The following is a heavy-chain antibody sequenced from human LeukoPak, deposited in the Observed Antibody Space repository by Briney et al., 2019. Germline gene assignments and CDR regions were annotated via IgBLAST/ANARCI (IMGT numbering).Heavy chain of an antibody. D-gene: IGHD2/OR15-2a*01. V-gene: IGHV3-15*01. CDR2: IKSKTDGGTT. J-gene: IGHJ4*02. Sequence: GGSLRLSCAASGFTFSNAWMSWVRQAPGRGLEWVGRIKSKTDGGTTDYAAPVKGRFTISRDDSKHMLYLQMNSLKTEDSAVYYCTTDGFPPHFFDYWGQGTLVTVSS. CDR1: GFTFSNAW. CDR3: TTDGFPPHFFDY.